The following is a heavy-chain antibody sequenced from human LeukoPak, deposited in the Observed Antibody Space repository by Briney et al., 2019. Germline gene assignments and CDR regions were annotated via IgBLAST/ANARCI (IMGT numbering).Heavy chain of an antibody. V-gene: IGHV5-51*07. CDR3: ARLHDYSSSSYYFDY. CDR2: IYPGDSDT. D-gene: IGHD6-6*01. Sequence: KPGESLKISCKGSGYSFTSYWIGWVHQMPGKGLEWMAIIYPGDSDTRYSPSFQGQVTISGDKSISTAYLQWSSLKASDTAMYYCARLHDYSSSSYYFDYSGQGTLVTVSS. CDR1: GYSFTSYW. J-gene: IGHJ4*02.